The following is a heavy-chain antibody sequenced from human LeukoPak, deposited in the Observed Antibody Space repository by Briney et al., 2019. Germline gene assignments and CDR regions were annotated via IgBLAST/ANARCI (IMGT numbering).Heavy chain of an antibody. Sequence: GGSLRLSCAASGFTFSSYAMSWVRQAPGKGLEWVSAISGSGGSTYYADSVKGRLTISRDNSKNTLYLQMNSLRAEDTAVYYCAKDTSPLYYYYGMDVWGQGTTVTVSS. CDR1: GFTFSSYA. V-gene: IGHV3-23*01. J-gene: IGHJ6*02. D-gene: IGHD2-2*01. CDR2: ISGSGGST. CDR3: AKDTSPLYYYYGMDV.